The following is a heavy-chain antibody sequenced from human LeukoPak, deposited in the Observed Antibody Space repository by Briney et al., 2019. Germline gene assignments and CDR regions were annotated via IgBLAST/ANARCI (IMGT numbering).Heavy chain of an antibody. CDR1: GDSVTSDRAG. V-gene: IGHV6-1*01. D-gene: IGHD4-17*01. CDR2: TYYRTKWYH. Sequence: SQTLSLTCAISGDSVTSDRAGWNWIRQSPSTGLEWLGRTYYRTKWYHDYAPSVISRVAINADASKHQFSLQVNSVTPEDTAVYYCTRDDYGQIDYWGQGTLVTVSS. CDR3: TRDDYGQIDY. J-gene: IGHJ4*02.